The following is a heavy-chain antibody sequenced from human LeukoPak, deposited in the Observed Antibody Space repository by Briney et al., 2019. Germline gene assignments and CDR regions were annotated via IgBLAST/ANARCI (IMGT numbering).Heavy chain of an antibody. Sequence: ASVKVSCKASGYRFSNFGITWVRQAPGQGLEWLGWISDYKSVTKYAQNFQGRVTMTTDTSTSTAYMELGSLTSDDTAVYYCARDEAVSFWLGRIESFHVWGPGTMVIVSS. CDR1: GYRFSNFG. CDR3: ARDEAVSFWLGRIESFHV. D-gene: IGHD3-3*01. CDR2: ISDYKSVT. J-gene: IGHJ3*01. V-gene: IGHV1-18*04.